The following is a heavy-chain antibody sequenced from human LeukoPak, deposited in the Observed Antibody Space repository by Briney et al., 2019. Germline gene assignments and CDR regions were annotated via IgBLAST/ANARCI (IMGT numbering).Heavy chain of an antibody. Sequence: GGSLRLSCAASGFTFSSYGMHWVRQAPGKGLEWVAVIWYDGSNKYYADSVKDRFTISRDNSKNTLYLQMNSLRAEDTSVYYCATSGSYYRFEYWGQGTLVTVSS. V-gene: IGHV3-33*01. D-gene: IGHD1-26*01. CDR1: GFTFSSYG. CDR2: IWYDGSNK. J-gene: IGHJ4*02. CDR3: ATSGSYYRFEY.